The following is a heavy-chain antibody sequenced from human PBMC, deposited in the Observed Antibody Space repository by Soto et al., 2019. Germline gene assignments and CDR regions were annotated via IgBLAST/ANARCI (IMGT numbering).Heavy chain of an antibody. V-gene: IGHV4-31*03. J-gene: IGHJ3*02. CDR2: IYYSGST. D-gene: IGHD1-1*01. CDR1: GGSISSGGYY. CDR3: ARTRWNLHAFDI. Sequence: SETLSLTCTVSGGSISSGGYYWSWIRQHPGKGLEWIGYIYYSGSTYYNPSLKSRVTISVDTSKNQFSLKLSSVTAADTAVYYCARTRWNLHAFDIWGQGTMVTVSS.